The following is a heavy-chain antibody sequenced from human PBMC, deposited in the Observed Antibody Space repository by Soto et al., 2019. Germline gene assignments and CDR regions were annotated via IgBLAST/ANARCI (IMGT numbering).Heavy chain of an antibody. J-gene: IGHJ5*02. D-gene: IGHD6-13*01. V-gene: IGHV4-4*07. Sequence: PSETLSLTCTVSGGSISSYYWSWIRQPAGKGLEWIGRIYTSGSTNYNPSLKSRVTMSVDTSKNQFSLKLSSVTAADTAVHYCARVRSSSWSDWFDPWGQGTLVTVSS. CDR3: ARVRSSSWSDWFDP. CDR1: GGSISSYY. CDR2: IYTSGST.